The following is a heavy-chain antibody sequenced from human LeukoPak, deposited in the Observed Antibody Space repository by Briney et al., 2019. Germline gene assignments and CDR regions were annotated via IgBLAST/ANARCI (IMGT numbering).Heavy chain of an antibody. D-gene: IGHD5-18*01. Sequence: KESGPTLVKPTQTLTLTCTFSGFSLSTSGVGVGWIRQPPGKALEWLALIYWNDDKRYSPSLKSRLTITKDTSKNQVVLTMTNMDPVDTATYCCAHSMSGYSYGYLSRFDYWGQGTLVTVSS. J-gene: IGHJ4*02. V-gene: IGHV2-5*01. CDR2: IYWNDDK. CDR3: AHSMSGYSYGYLSRFDY. CDR1: GFSLSTSGVG.